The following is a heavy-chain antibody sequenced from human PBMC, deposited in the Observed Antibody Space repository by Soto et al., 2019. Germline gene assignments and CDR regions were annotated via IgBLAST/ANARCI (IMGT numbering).Heavy chain of an antibody. D-gene: IGHD2-2*02. CDR2: FIAMLGTP. J-gene: IGHJ4*02. CDR3: ARGAIANFDY. Sequence: SVKVSCKASGGTFGSQGIAWVRQAPGQGLEWMGGFIAMLGTPTYAKKVQGRATISADESLTSSYLELRSLRSEDTGVYFCARGAIANFDYWGQGTVVTVS. V-gene: IGHV1-69*13. CDR1: GGTFGSQG.